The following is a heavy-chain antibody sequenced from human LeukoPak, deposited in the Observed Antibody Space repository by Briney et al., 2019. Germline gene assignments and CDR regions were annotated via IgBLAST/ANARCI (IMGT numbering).Heavy chain of an antibody. V-gene: IGHV4-39*01. CDR1: GASISSSDSY. Sequence: SETLSLTCTVSGASISSSDSYWSWIRQPPGKGLEWIRSIYRRGSTSYNPSLKSRVTVSEDMSKHHFYLRLSSVTAADTAVYYCARHVQDLGIKVWGQGTTVTVSS. J-gene: IGHJ6*02. CDR3: ARHVQDLGIKV. CDR2: IYRRGST.